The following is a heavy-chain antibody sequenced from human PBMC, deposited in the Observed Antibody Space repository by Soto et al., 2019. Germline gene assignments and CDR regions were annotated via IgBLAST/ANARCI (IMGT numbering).Heavy chain of an antibody. V-gene: IGHV4-59*01. CDR3: TRGGYYSEN. J-gene: IGHJ4*01. Sequence: SETRSLTCTVSGGSISSYYWSWIRQPPGKGLEWIGYIYYSGRTNYRPSLKSRVTISVDTSKNQFSLKLSSVTAADTAVYYCTRGGYYSENWGKRNMVIVSS. CDR2: IYYSGRT. CDR1: GGSISSYY. D-gene: IGHD5-12*01.